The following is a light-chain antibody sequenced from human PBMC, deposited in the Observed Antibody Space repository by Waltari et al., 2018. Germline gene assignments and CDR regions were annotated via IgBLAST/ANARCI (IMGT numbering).Light chain of an antibody. J-gene: IGLJ1*01. CDR1: SSDVGGYNF. Sequence: QSALTQPPSASGSPGQSVTISCTGTSSDVGGYNFVSWYKHRPGKLPRHISYEVNTRPSGVPDRFSGSKSGSTASLTVSGLQAEDEADYYCSAHGGTNSYYVFGTGTTVTVL. CDR2: EVN. CDR3: SAHGGTNSYYV. V-gene: IGLV2-8*01.